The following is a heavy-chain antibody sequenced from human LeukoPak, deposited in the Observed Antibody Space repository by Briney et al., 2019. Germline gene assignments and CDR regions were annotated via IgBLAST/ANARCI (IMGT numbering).Heavy chain of an antibody. CDR2: IKSKGDGGTT. D-gene: IGHD6-19*01. Sequence: GGSLRLSCAASGFTFSDAWMSWVRQAPGKGLEWVARIKSKGDGGTTDYAAPVKGRFTIYRDDSKNTLYLRMNSLETEDTAVYYCTSSYTSGWYGPFDYWGQGTLVTVSS. V-gene: IGHV3-15*01. CDR3: TSSYTSGWYGPFDY. J-gene: IGHJ4*02. CDR1: GFTFSDAW.